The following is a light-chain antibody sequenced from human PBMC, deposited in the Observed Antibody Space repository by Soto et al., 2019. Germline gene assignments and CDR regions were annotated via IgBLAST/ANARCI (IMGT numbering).Light chain of an antibody. J-gene: IGKJ4*01. CDR2: GPS. Sequence: EIVLTQSPDTLSVSPGKRATLSCRASQSVGRNFLAWYQHKPGQAPRLLVYGPSSRATGIPDRFSGSGSGTDFSLTINRLEPEDFAVYYCQQYASSPLTLGGGTKVETK. CDR3: QQYASSPLT. V-gene: IGKV3-20*01. CDR1: QSVGRNF.